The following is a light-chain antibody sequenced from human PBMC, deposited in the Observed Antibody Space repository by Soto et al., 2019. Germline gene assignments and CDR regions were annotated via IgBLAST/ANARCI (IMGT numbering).Light chain of an antibody. Sequence: QSGLTQPASVSGSPPQSITISCTATISDVGSYNYVSWYQQYPGTAPKLMIYDVSTRPSGVSDRFSGSKSGNTASLTISGLRAEDEADYYCGSYTSSSNYVFGTGTKVTVL. CDR1: ISDVGSYNY. CDR2: DVS. V-gene: IGLV2-14*03. J-gene: IGLJ1*01. CDR3: GSYTSSSNYV.